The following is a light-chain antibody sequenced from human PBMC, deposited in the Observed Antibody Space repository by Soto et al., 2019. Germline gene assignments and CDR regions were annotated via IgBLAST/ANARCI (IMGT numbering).Light chain of an antibody. CDR2: EVT. CDR1: SSDVGRYNF. V-gene: IGLV2-8*01. J-gene: IGLJ1*01. CDR3: CSYAGVNTF. Sequence: QSVLTQPPSASGSPGQSVTISCTGTSSDVGRYNFVSWYQQHPGKVPKLMIYEVTKRPSGVPDRFSGSKSGNTASLTVSGLQAEDEADYYCCSYAGVNTFFGTGTKLTVL.